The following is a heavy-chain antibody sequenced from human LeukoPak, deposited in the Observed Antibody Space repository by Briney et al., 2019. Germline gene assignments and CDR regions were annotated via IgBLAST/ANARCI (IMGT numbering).Heavy chain of an antibody. V-gene: IGHV5-51*01. D-gene: IGHD3-10*01. CDR3: ARVPRLGAEGYYYGMDV. Sequence: PGESLNISCKGSGYSFAYYLIGWVRQMPGEGLEWMGIIYPGDSDSRYSPSFQGQVTISADTSISIAYLQWSSLKASDTAIYYCARVPRLGAEGYYYGMDVWGQGTTVTVSS. CDR1: GYSFAYYL. CDR2: IYPGDSDS. J-gene: IGHJ6*02.